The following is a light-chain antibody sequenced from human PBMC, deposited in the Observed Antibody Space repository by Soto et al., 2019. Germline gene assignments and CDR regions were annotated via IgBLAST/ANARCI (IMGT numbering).Light chain of an antibody. CDR2: ASP. CDR1: QSISSY. CDR3: KQRYSAPLT. J-gene: IGKJ4*01. V-gene: IGKV1-39*01. Sequence: DIQMTQSPSSLSASVGDRVTITCRASQSISSYLNWYQQRPGKAAKVLIYASPSLHSGVPSRFSGSGSGTDFTLTISSLQPEDFATDYCKQRYSAPLTFGEGTKVEIK.